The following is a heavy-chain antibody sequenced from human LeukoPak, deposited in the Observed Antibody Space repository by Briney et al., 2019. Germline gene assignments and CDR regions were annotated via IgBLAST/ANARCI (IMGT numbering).Heavy chain of an antibody. D-gene: IGHD3-16*01. Sequence: GGSLRLSCAASGFTFSSYSINWVRQAPGKGLEWVAVISYDGTDTYYADSVKGRFTISRDTSKNSLYLQMNSLRPEDTAVFYCARIRGGPIDYWGQGTLVTVSS. CDR3: ARIRGGPIDY. J-gene: IGHJ4*02. CDR2: ISYDGTDT. V-gene: IGHV3-30*13. CDR1: GFTFSSYS.